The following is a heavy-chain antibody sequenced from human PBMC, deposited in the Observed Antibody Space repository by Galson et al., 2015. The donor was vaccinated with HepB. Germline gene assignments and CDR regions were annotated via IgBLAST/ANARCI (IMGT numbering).Heavy chain of an antibody. J-gene: IGHJ3*02. V-gene: IGHV1-69*13. CDR3: ARGPHSPGQLDAFDI. CDR2: IIPIFGTA. D-gene: IGHD2-15*01. CDR1: GGTFSSYA. Sequence: SVKVSCKASGGTFSSYAISWVRQAPGQGLEWMGGIIPIFGTANYAQKFQGRVTITADESTSTAYMELGSLRSEDTAVYYCARGPHSPGQLDAFDIWGQGTMVTVSS.